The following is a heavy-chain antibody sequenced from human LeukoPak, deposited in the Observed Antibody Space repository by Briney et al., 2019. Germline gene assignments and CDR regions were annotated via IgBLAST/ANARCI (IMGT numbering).Heavy chain of an antibody. Sequence: ASVRVSCKTSGYTFTTYYMHWVRQAPGQGLEWMGIINPTTGVTNYAQKFQGRVSMTRDTSASTVYMELNSLRSEDTAVYYCTRDRVVPNAGPRLYNWFDPWGQGTLVTVSS. J-gene: IGHJ5*02. CDR3: TRDRVVPNAGPRLYNWFDP. V-gene: IGHV1-46*01. CDR2: INPTTGVT. D-gene: IGHD2-2*01. CDR1: GYTFTTYY.